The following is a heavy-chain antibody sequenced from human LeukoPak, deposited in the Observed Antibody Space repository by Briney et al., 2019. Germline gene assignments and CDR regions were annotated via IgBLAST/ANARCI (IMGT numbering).Heavy chain of an antibody. CDR1: GFTFSMYW. J-gene: IGHJ6*02. V-gene: IGHV3-7*01. Sequence: PGGSLRLSYAASGFTFSMYWMSWVRQAPGKGLEWVANIKQDGSETYYVDSVKGRFTISRDNAKNSLYLQVNSLRAEDTAVYYCARVLEYQLYYYYYGMDVWGQGTTVTVSS. CDR3: ARVLEYQLYYYYYGMDV. CDR2: IKQDGSET. D-gene: IGHD2-2*01.